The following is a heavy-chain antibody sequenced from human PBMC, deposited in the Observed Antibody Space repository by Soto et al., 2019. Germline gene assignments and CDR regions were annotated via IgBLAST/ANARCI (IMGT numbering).Heavy chain of an antibody. CDR3: ARDATFDSGGYYYVSWFDL. D-gene: IGHD3-22*01. J-gene: IGHJ5*02. CDR1: GGSISYSDW. CDR2: IFHSGST. Sequence: SEILSLTCVVSGGSISYSDWWSWVRQTPWKGLEWIGEIFHSGSTNYNPSLKSRVTMSVDKSKNQFSLKPNSVTAADTAVYFCARDATFDSGGYYYVSWFDLWGQGTPVTVSS. V-gene: IGHV4-4*02.